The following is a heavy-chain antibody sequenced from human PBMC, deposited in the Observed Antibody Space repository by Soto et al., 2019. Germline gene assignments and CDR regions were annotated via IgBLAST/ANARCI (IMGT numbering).Heavy chain of an antibody. CDR3: ARTGPPVDY. Sequence: QVQLVQSGAEVKKPGASVKVSCKASGYTFSSYAISWVRQAPGQGLEWMGWIITYNGNTNYAQKLQGRVTMTTDTSTTTSYMDLRSQRSDDTAVYYCARTGPPVDYWGQGTLVTVSS. CDR2: IITYNGNT. V-gene: IGHV1-18*01. J-gene: IGHJ4*02. CDR1: GYTFSSYA.